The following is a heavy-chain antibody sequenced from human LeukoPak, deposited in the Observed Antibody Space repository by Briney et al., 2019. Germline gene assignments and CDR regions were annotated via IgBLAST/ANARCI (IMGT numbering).Heavy chain of an antibody. CDR1: GFTFSNYA. Sequence: PGGSLRLSCAASGFTFSNYAMSWVRQAPGKGLEWISGITGGRSTYYADSVKGRFTISRDNSKNTLYLQMNSLRAEDTAVYYCAISNPFFWAFDIWGQGTMVTVSS. V-gene: IGHV3-23*01. CDR3: AISNPFFWAFDI. J-gene: IGHJ3*02. CDR2: ITGGRST.